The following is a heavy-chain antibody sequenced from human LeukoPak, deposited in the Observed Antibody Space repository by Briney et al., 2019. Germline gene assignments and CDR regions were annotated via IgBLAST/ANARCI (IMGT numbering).Heavy chain of an antibody. Sequence: PSETLSLTCTVSGGSISSYYWSWIRQPPGKGLEWIGYIYYSGSTNYNPSLKSRVTISVDTSKNQFSLKLSSVTAADTAVYYCARDAIGSGSYYNSGMDVWGQGTTVTVSS. V-gene: IGHV4-59*01. CDR1: GGSISSYY. D-gene: IGHD3-10*01. CDR3: ARDAIGSGSYYNSGMDV. J-gene: IGHJ6*02. CDR2: IYYSGST.